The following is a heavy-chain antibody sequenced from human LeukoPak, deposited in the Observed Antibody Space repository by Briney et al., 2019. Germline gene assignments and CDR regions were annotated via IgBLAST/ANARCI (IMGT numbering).Heavy chain of an antibody. D-gene: IGHD7-27*01. CDR2: IFLGSGNT. J-gene: IGHJ4*02. Sequence: SVKVSCKASGFTFTSSAVQWVRQARGQRLEWIGWIFLGSGNTNYAQQIQERATITRDLSTSSTYLELSSLRSEDTAVYYCAALAGVQGLAYDPRDYFDSWGQGTLVTVSS. CDR1: GFTFTSSA. CDR3: AALAGVQGLAYDPRDYFDS. V-gene: IGHV1-58*01.